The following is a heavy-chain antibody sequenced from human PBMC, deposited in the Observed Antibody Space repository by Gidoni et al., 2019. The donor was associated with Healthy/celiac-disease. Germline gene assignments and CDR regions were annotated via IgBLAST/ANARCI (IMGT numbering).Heavy chain of an antibody. D-gene: IGHD6-6*01. CDR1: GGPFSDYY. J-gene: IGHJ4*02. CDR2: INHRRSN. Sequence: QVQLQQWVAGLLKPSEPLSLTCAVYGGPFSDYYWSWIRQPPGKGLEWTGEINHRRSNNYNPSLKSRVTISLDTSKNQLSLKLSSVTAAETAVYYCARGGVAARSPNYYFDYWDQGTLVTVSS. V-gene: IGHV4-34*01. CDR3: ARGGVAARSPNYYFDY.